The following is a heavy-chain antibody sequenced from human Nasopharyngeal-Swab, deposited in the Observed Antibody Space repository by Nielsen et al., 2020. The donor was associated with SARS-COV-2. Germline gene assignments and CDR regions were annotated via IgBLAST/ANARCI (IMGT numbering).Heavy chain of an antibody. CDR1: GYTFINYG. D-gene: IGHD1-1*01. CDR2: ISGYIGST. Sequence: ASVKVSCKASGYTFINYGISWVRQAPGQGLEWMGWISGYIGSTSYAQKFQGRVTMTTDTSTTTAYMELRSLRSDDTAMYYCARGDDTNWSPFHHWGQGTLVTVSS. CDR3: ARGDDTNWSPFHH. V-gene: IGHV1-18*04. J-gene: IGHJ1*01.